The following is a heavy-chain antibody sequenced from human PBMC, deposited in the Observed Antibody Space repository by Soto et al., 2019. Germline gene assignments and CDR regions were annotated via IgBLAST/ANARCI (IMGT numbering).Heavy chain of an antibody. V-gene: IGHV4-59*02. CDR2: MHYTGFS. Sequence: SETLSLTCSFSGDSVTSHYLTWIRQSPEKGLEWIGYMHYTGFSHSNPSLKSRLTISVDRSKNQFTLQLTSVTVADTAVYYCPPSFGTAWYTYWGQGTQVTVS. J-gene: IGHJ4*02. CDR3: PPSFGTAWYTY. D-gene: IGHD6-13*01. CDR1: GDSVTSHY.